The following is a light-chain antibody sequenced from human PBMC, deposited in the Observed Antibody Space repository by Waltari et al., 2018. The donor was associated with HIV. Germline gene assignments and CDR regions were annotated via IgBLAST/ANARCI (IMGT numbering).Light chain of an antibody. CDR3: SSYAGTSNFVL. CDR2: NVS. J-gene: IGLJ2*01. CDR1: SSDVGAYHY. Sequence: QSALTQPRSVTESPGQSVPIHCTGTSSDVGAYHYVSWYQQHPGRAPKFIIYNVSERPSGVPDRFSGSKSGNTASLTISGLQAEDEADYYCSSYAGTSNFVLFGGGTKLTVL. V-gene: IGLV2-11*01.